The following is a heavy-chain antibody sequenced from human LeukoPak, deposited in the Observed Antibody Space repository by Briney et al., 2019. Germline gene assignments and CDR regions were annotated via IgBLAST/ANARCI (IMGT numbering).Heavy chain of an antibody. CDR3: ASDPYGDYYFAY. V-gene: IGHV3-30-3*01. J-gene: IGHJ4*02. CDR2: ISSDGSNK. D-gene: IGHD4-17*01. CDR1: GFTFSSYA. Sequence: GGSLRLSCAASGFTFSSYAMHWVRQAPGKGLEWVADISSDGSNKYYADSVKGRFTISRDNSKNTLYLQMNSLRAEDTAVYYCASDPYGDYYFAYWGQGTLVTVSS.